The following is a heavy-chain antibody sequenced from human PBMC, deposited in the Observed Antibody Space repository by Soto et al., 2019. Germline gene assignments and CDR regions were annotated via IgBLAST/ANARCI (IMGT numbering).Heavy chain of an antibody. CDR3: ARDQNVVVTAISIPYYYYGMDV. CDR1: GYTFTSYY. Sequence: ASGKVSCKASGYTFTSYYMHWVRQAPGQGLEWMGIINPSGGSTSYAQKFQGRVTMTRDTSMSTVYMELSSLRSEDTAVYYCARDQNVVVTAISIPYYYYGMDVWGQGTTVTVSS. J-gene: IGHJ6*02. V-gene: IGHV1-46*01. CDR2: INPSGGST. D-gene: IGHD2-21*02.